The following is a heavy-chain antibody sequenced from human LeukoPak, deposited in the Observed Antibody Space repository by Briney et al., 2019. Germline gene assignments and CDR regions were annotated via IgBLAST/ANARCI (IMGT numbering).Heavy chain of an antibody. CDR1: GGSISSYY. D-gene: IGHD2-8*01. Sequence: PSETLSLTCTVSGGSISSYYWSWIRQPPGKGLEWIGYIYYSGSTNYNPSLKSRVTISVDTSKNQFSLELSSVTAADTAVYYCARRGVLMVYATEYYFDYWGQGTLVTVSS. CDR2: IYYSGST. CDR3: ARRGVLMVYATEYYFDY. J-gene: IGHJ4*02. V-gene: IGHV4-59*08.